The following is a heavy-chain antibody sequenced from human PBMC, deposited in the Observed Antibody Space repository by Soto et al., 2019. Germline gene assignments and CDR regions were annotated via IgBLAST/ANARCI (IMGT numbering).Heavy chain of an antibody. CDR1: GFTVSSNY. CDR2: IYSGGST. CDR3: ARAYGYSSGQTHLGPMDV. Sequence: VGSLRLSCAASGFTVSSNYMSWVRQAPGKGLEWVSVIYSGGSTYYADSVKGRFTISRDNSKNTLYLQMNSLRAEDTTVYYCARAYGYSSGQTHLGPMDVWGKGTTVTVSS. V-gene: IGHV3-66*01. D-gene: IGHD6-19*01. J-gene: IGHJ6*03.